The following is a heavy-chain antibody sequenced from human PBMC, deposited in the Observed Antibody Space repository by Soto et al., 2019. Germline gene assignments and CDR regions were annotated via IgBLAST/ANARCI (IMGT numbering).Heavy chain of an antibody. D-gene: IGHD6-19*01. CDR3: AKDIREYGSGWTYVDL. V-gene: IGHV3-9*01. CDR1: GFTFDDYA. CDR2: ISWNSGRI. Sequence: EVQLVESGGGLVQPGRSLRLACAASGFTFDDYAMHWVRQGPGKGLEWVSGISWNSGRIDYADSVKGRFTISKDNAKKSLYPQMNRLRGEDTALYYCAKDIREYGSGWTYVDLWGQGNVVTVSS. J-gene: IGHJ5*02.